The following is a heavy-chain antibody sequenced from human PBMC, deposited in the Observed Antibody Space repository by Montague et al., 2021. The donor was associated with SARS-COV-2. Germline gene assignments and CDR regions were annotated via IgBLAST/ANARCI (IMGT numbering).Heavy chain of an antibody. CDR1: GASISTGIYD. J-gene: IGHJ4*02. V-gene: IGHV4-61*02. D-gene: IGHD1-26*01. Sequence: TLSLTCTVSGASISTGIYDWSWIRQPAGKGLEWIGRIRTTGHTDYNSSLESRVFMSVDTSTNQFSLSLTSVTATDTAVYFCARFGSGTLAFDLWGQGTLVTVSS. CDR2: IRTTGHT. CDR3: ARFGSGTLAFDL.